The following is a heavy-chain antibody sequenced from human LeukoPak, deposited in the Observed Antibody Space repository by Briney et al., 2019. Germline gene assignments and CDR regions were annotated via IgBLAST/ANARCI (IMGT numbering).Heavy chain of an antibody. CDR1: GYSISSGYY. J-gene: IGHJ6*03. CDR2: IYRSGST. Sequence: SETLSLTCTVSGYSISSGYYWVWIRQTPGKGLEWVGSIYRSGSTNYNPSLKSRVTISVDTSKNQFSLKVNSVTAADTALYYCARGDCSSTICYSPMDVWGKGTTVTVSS. V-gene: IGHV4-38-2*02. CDR3: ARGDCSSTICYSPMDV. D-gene: IGHD2-2*01.